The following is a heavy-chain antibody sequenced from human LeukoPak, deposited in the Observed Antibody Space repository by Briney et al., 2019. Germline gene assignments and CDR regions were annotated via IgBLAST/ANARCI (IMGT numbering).Heavy chain of an antibody. Sequence: SETLSLTCTVSGGSISSSSHYWGWLRQPPGKGLEWIGRIYYSGSTYYNPSLKSRVTISVDTSKNQFSLKLSSVTAADTAVYYCARVRILLWFGLVPPSNWFDPWGQGTLVTVSS. V-gene: IGHV4-39*07. D-gene: IGHD3-10*01. CDR3: ARVRILLWFGLVPPSNWFDP. J-gene: IGHJ5*02. CDR2: IYYSGST. CDR1: GGSISSSSHY.